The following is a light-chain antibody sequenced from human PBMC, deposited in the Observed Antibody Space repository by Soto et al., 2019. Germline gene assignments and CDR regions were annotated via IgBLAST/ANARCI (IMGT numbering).Light chain of an antibody. Sequence: DIVMTQSPDSLAVSLGERATINCKSSQSVLYSSNTKNYLAWYQQKPGQPPKLLIYWASTRESGVPDRCSGSGSGTDFPLTISSLQAEDVAVYYCQQYYSTPLTFGGGTKVEIK. V-gene: IGKV4-1*01. J-gene: IGKJ4*01. CDR2: WAS. CDR1: QSVLYSSNTKNY. CDR3: QQYYSTPLT.